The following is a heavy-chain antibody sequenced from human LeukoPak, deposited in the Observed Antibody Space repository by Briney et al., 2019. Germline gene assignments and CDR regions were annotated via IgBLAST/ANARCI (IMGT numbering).Heavy chain of an antibody. Sequence: SVNVSCKAAGGTFSIYAISWVRQAPGQGLEWMGGIFPIFGTANYAQKFQGRVTITADESTSTAYMELSSLRSEDTAVYYCARDRTTVTILDAFDIWGQGTMVTVSS. CDR2: IFPIFGTA. V-gene: IGHV1-69*01. CDR3: ARDRTTVTILDAFDI. CDR1: GGTFSIYA. J-gene: IGHJ3*02. D-gene: IGHD4-11*01.